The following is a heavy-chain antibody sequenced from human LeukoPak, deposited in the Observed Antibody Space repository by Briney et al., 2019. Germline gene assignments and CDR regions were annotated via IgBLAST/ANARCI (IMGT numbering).Heavy chain of an antibody. CDR1: GYSFTSYW. V-gene: IGHV5-51*01. Sequence: SGEPLKISCKGSGYSFTSYWICWLRQMPGKGLEWMGIIYPGDSDTRYSPSFQGQVTISADKSISTAYLQWSSLKASDTAMYYCARRGGSGSYPFDYWGQGTLVTVSS. J-gene: IGHJ4*02. D-gene: IGHD3-10*01. CDR3: ARRGGSGSYPFDY. CDR2: IYPGDSDT.